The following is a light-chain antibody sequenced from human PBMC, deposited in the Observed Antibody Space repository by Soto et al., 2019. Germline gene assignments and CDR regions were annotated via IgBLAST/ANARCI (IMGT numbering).Light chain of an antibody. J-gene: IGKJ1*01. V-gene: IGKV3-11*01. CDR1: QSVSDY. Sequence: EIVLTQSPATLSLSPGEIATLSFSASQSVSDYLAWYQQKPGQAPRLLIYDASTRATGIPARFSGSGSGTDFTLTISSLEPEDFAVYFCQQRYNWPPWTFGQGTKVDIK. CDR2: DAS. CDR3: QQRYNWPPWT.